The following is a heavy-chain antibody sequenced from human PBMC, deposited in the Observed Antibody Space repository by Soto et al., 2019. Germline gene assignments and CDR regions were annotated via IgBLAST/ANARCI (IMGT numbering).Heavy chain of an antibody. CDR2: ISSSSSYI. CDR3: ARDRGQDSSGYYDYYYYYGMDV. D-gene: IGHD3-22*01. J-gene: IGHJ6*02. CDR1: GFTFSSYS. V-gene: IGHV3-21*01. Sequence: EVQLVESGGGLVKPGGSLRLSCAASGFTFSSYSMNWVRQAPGKGLEWVSSISSSSSYIYYADSVKGRFTISRDNAKNSLYLQMNSLRAEDTAVYYCARDRGQDSSGYYDYYYYYGMDVWGQGTTVTVSS.